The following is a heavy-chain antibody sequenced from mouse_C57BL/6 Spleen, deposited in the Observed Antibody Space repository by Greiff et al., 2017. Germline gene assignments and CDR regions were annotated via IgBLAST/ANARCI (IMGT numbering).Heavy chain of an antibody. CDR1: GYTFTSYW. CDR2: IHPNSGST. CDR3: ARRDSSGPWFAY. V-gene: IGHV1-64*01. Sequence: QVQLQQPGAELVKPGASVKLSCKASGYTFTSYWMHWVKQRPGQGLEWIGMIHPNSGSTNYNEKFKSKATLTLDKSSSTAYMQLSSLTSEDSAVYYCARRDSSGPWFAYWGQGTLVTVSA. D-gene: IGHD3-2*02. J-gene: IGHJ3*01.